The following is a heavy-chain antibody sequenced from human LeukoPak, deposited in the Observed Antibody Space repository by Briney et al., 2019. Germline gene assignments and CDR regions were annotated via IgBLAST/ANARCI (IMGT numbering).Heavy chain of an antibody. CDR1: GGSISSYY. CDR2: IYFTGST. Sequence: SETLSLTCTVSGGSISSYYWSWIRQPPGKGLEWIGYIYFTGSTNYNPSLESRVIISLDTSKNQFSLKLSSVTAADTAVYYCARGYTFPYYYMDVWGKGTTVTVSS. CDR3: ARGYTFPYYYMDV. D-gene: IGHD2-2*02. J-gene: IGHJ6*03. V-gene: IGHV4-59*01.